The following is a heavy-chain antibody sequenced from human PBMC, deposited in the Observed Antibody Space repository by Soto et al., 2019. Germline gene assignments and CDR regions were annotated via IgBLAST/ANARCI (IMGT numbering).Heavy chain of an antibody. CDR2: INAGNGNT. CDR3: AKVGPYDSGSYMFRYNWFGP. V-gene: IGHV1-3*01. Sequence: ASVKVSCKASGYTFTSYAMDWVRQAPGQRLEWMGWINAGNGNTNYAQKFQGRVTMTRDTSTSTAYMELRSLRAEDTAVYYCAKVGPYDSGSYMFRYNWFGPWGPGTLVTVSS. D-gene: IGHD3-10*01. CDR1: GYTFTSYA. J-gene: IGHJ5*02.